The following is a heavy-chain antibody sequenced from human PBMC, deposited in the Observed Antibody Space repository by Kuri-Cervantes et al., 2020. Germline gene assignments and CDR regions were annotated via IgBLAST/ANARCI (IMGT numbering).Heavy chain of an antibody. CDR1: GGTFSSYA. Sequence: SAKVFCKASGGTFSSYAISWVRHAPGQGLEWMGGIIPIFGTANYSQKFQGRVTTTADASTSTAYMERSSLRSEDTAVYYCATSSSRYNLNWFDPWGQGTMVTVSS. D-gene: IGHD6-13*01. J-gene: IGHJ5*02. CDR3: ATSSSRYNLNWFDP. CDR2: IIPIFGTA. V-gene: IGHV1-69*13.